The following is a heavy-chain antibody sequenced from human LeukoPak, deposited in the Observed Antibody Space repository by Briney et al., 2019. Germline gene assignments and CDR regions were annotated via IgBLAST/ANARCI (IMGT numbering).Heavy chain of an antibody. CDR3: ARGSGSYTFDY. CDR1: GFTFSSYG. V-gene: IGHV3-21*01. D-gene: IGHD3-10*01. J-gene: IGHJ4*02. CDR2: ISGSGGRT. Sequence: GGSLRLSCAASGFTFSSYGMNWVRQAPGKGLEWVSAISGSGGRTYYADSVKGRFTISRDNAKNSLYLQMNSLRAEDTAVHYCARGSGSYTFDYWGQGTLVTVSS.